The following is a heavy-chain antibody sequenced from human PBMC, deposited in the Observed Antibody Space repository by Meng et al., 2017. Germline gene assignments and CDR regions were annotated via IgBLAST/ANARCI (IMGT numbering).Heavy chain of an antibody. J-gene: IGHJ4*02. CDR3: ARVSHTYYYDSSGYYPSDY. V-gene: IGHV1-18*01. Sequence: FHLVQSRGEVNKARASVKVPSKAAGDTFTSYGISWVRQTPGQGLEWMGWIIAYNGNTNYTQKLQGKVTMTTDTSTSTAYLELRSLRSDDTAVYYCARVSHTYYYDSSGYYPSDYWGQGTLVTVSS. CDR1: GDTFTSYG. CDR2: IIAYNGNT. D-gene: IGHD3-22*01.